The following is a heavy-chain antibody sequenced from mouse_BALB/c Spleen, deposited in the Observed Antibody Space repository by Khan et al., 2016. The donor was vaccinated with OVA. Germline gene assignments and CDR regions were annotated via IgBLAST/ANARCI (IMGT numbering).Heavy chain of an antibody. J-gene: IGHJ1*01. CDR1: GFSFSGYG. CDR3: ARVYYPYDECYWYFDV. CDR2: IISNGGTS. V-gene: IGHV5-6-3*01. D-gene: IGHD2-14*01. Sequence: EVELVESGGGLVQPGGSLKLSCAASGFSFSGYGMSWVRQTPDKRLELVATIISNGGTSYYPDSVKGRFTISRDNDKNTLHLQMSSLKSEYTAMYYCARVYYPYDECYWYFDVWVARTTVTVSS.